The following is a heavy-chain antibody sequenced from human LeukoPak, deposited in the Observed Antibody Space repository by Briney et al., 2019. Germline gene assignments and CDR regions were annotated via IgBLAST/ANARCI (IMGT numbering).Heavy chain of an antibody. V-gene: IGHV3-9*03. CDR1: GFTFDDYA. CDR2: ISWNSGSI. D-gene: IGHD3-22*01. J-gene: IGHJ5*02. CDR3: AKGDSSGYYYNWFDP. Sequence: GGSLRLSCAASGFTFDDYAMHWVRQAPGKGLEWVSGISWNSGSIGYADSVKGRFTISRDNAKNSLYLQMNSLRAEDMALYYCAKGDSSGYYYNWFDPWGQGTLVTVSS.